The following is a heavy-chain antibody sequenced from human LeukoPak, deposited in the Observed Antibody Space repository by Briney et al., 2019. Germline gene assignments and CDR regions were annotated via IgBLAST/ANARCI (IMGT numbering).Heavy chain of an antibody. Sequence: PSETLSLTCTVSGGSISSGSYYWIWIPQPAGKGLEWIRRIYTSGSPNYNPSLKSRVTISLNTSQNHCSRKLSSVIAADTGVYYCARVTTGGYNNYWGQGTLVTVSS. D-gene: IGHD3-22*01. J-gene: IGHJ4*01. CDR1: GGSISSGSYY. CDR2: IYTSGSP. V-gene: IGHV4-61*02. CDR3: ARVTTGGYNNY.